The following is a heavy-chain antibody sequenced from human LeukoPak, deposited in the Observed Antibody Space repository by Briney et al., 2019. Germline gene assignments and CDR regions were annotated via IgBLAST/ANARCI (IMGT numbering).Heavy chain of an antibody. J-gene: IGHJ5*02. CDR1: GFTFSSYG. V-gene: IGHV3-30*02. CDR3: AKAAGSYYMEGSWFDP. Sequence: GGSLRLSCAASGFTFSSYGMHWVRQAPGKGLEWVAFIRYDGSNKYYEDSVKGRFTISRDNSKNTLYLQMNSLRAEDTAVYYCAKAAGSYYMEGSWFDPWGQGTLVTVSS. D-gene: IGHD3-10*01. CDR2: IRYDGSNK.